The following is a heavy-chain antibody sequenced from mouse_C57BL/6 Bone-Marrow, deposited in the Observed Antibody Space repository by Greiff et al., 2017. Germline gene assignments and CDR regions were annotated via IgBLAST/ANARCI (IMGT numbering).Heavy chain of an antibody. Sequence: EVKLMESGGGLVKPGGSLKLSCAASGFTFSSYTMSWVRLTPEKRLQWVAAISGGGGNTYYPDSVKGRFTISRDNDKNILYLQMSSLRSEDTALYYCSRQVTTVLATKYFDVWGTGTTVTVSS. J-gene: IGHJ1*03. D-gene: IGHD1-1*01. CDR2: ISGGGGNT. CDR3: SRQVTTVLATKYFDV. CDR1: GFTFSSYT. V-gene: IGHV5-9*01.